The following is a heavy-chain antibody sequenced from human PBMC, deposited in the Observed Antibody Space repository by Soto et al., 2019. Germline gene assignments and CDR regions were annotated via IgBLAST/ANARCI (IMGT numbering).Heavy chain of an antibody. CDR1: GFTFSTYG. CDR2: ISYDGTNR. Sequence: QVQLVESGGGVVQPGRSLRLSCAASGFTFSTYGMHWVRQAPGKGLEWVAVISYDGTNRNHADSVKGRFTISRDNSKNTLHLQMSSLRAEDTAVHYCAKDQSGYDHYAMDVWGQGTAVTVSS. D-gene: IGHD3-3*01. J-gene: IGHJ6*02. V-gene: IGHV3-30*18. CDR3: AKDQSGYDHYAMDV.